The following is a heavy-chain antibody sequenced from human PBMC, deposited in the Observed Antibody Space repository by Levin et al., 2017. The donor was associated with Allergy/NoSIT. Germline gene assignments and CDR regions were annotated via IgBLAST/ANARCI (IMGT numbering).Heavy chain of an antibody. CDR2: IGYDGNSN. V-gene: IGHV3-33*01. D-gene: IGHD4-11*01. Sequence: HPGGSLRLSCAASGFTFNKYGIHWVRQAPGKGLEWVGIIGYDGNSNYYADSVKGRFTISRDNSKNTVYLQMNSLRAEDTAVYYCARGLIDYNDYRVAYWGQGTLVTVSS. CDR3: ARGLIDYNDYRVAY. CDR1: GFTFNKYG. J-gene: IGHJ4*02.